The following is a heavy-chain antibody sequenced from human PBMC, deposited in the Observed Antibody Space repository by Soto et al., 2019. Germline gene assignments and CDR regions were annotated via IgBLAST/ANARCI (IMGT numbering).Heavy chain of an antibody. J-gene: IGHJ6*02. V-gene: IGHV2-5*02. CDR3: VQSRCGGDCLTFYSSHAYYGLDV. CDR2: VYWDDDK. Sequence: NRRQSRTERGTFSGVALTLKKKDVGSISQPPGKGLEWLALVYWDDDKRYNPSLRSRLTTTKDTFKKQVVLTMTNMDPGDTATYYCVQSRCGGDCLTFYSSHAYYGLDVWGQGTTVTVSS. D-gene: IGHD2-21*02. CDR1: GVALTLKKKD.